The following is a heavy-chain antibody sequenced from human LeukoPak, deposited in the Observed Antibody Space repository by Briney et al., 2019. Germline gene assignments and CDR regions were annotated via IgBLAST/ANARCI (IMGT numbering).Heavy chain of an antibody. CDR2: FGISGTI. D-gene: IGHD3-16*01. CDR1: GFTVSTYD. CDR3: ARHVRFEGVDY. J-gene: IGHJ4*02. Sequence: GGSLRLSCAASGFTVSTYDMHWVRQAPGEGPQWIAYFGISGTIYYADSVKGRFTISRDNAKNSLYLQMNSLRAEDTAVYYCARHVRFEGVDYWGQGTLVTVSS. V-gene: IGHV3-69-1*01.